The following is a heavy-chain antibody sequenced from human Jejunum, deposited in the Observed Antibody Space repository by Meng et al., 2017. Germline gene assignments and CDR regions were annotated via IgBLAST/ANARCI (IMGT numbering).Heavy chain of an antibody. CDR1: GGSISDYY. Sequence: QVKLQQWGAGLLKPSETLSLTCAVYGGSISDYYWTWIRQPPGKGLVWIGEINDGGSTNYNPSLKSRVTISVDTSKSQFYLRVSSVTAADTAVYYCARGNEYSNYGADFWGQGTLVTVSS. D-gene: IGHD4-11*01. J-gene: IGHJ4*02. CDR2: INDGGST. V-gene: IGHV4-34*01. CDR3: ARGNEYSNYGADF.